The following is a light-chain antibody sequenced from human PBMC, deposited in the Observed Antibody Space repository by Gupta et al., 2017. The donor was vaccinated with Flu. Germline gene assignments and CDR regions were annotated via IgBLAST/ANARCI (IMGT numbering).Light chain of an antibody. V-gene: IGKV1-39*01. J-gene: IGKJ2*01. CDR1: QGFRSY. CDR2: VAS. CDR3: QQSYGTPLT. Sequence: RVTITCRESQGFRSYLNWYQQKPGTAPKFLINVASGLQSGVPSRFSGSGSGTDFTLTISSLQPEDFATYYCQQSYGTPLTFGQGTKLAIK.